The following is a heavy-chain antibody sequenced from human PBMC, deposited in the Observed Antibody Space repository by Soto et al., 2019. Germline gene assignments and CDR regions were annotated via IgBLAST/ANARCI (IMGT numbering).Heavy chain of an antibody. D-gene: IGHD3-3*01. CDR2: IIPIFGTA. V-gene: IGHV1-69*06. CDR3: ARVEVSTIFGVVNPNFYYYYGMDV. J-gene: IGHJ6*02. Sequence: GASVKVSCKASGGTFSIYAISWVRQAPGQGLEWMGGIIPIFGTANYAQKFQGRVTITADKSTSTAYMELSSLRSEDTAVYYCARVEVSTIFGVVNPNFYYYYGMDVWGQGTAVTVSS. CDR1: GGTFSIYA.